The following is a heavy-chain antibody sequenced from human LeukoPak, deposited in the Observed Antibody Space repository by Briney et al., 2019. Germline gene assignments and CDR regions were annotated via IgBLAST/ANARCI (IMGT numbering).Heavy chain of an antibody. V-gene: IGHV4-34*01. J-gene: IGHJ5*02. CDR1: GGSFSGYY. Sequence: SETLSLTCAVYGGSFSGYYWSWILQPPGKGLEWIGEINHSGGTNYNPSLKSRVTISVDTSKNQFSLKLSSVTAADTAVYYCARVAGYCSGGSCRTRFDPWGQGTLVTVSS. CDR3: ARVAGYCSGGSCRTRFDP. D-gene: IGHD2-15*01. CDR2: INHSGGT.